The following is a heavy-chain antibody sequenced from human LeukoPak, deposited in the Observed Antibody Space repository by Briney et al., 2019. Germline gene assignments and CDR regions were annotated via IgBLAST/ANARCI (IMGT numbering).Heavy chain of an antibody. J-gene: IGHJ4*02. CDR2: INHSGST. D-gene: IGHD4-17*01. V-gene: IGHV4-38-2*02. CDR1: GYSISSGYY. Sequence: PSETLSLTCTVSGYSISSGYYWGWIRQPPGKGLEWIGEINHSGSTNYNPSLKSRVTISVDTSKNQFSLKLSSVTAADTAVYYCARLSTVTTSFDYWGQGTLVTVSS. CDR3: ARLSTVTTSFDY.